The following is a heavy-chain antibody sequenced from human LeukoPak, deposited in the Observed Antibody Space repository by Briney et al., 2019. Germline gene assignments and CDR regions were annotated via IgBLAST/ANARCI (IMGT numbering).Heavy chain of an antibody. Sequence: PSGTLSLTCAVPTEAFSRHKWSWIRQPPGKGLEWIGYISYIGSTNYNPSLKSRVTISIDTSKNQFSLKLSSVTAADTAVYSCARDVVTVTKGFDIWGQGTMVSVPS. V-gene: IGHV4-59*11. CDR3: ARDVVTVTKGFDI. CDR1: TEAFSRHK. CDR2: ISYIGST. J-gene: IGHJ3*02. D-gene: IGHD4-17*01.